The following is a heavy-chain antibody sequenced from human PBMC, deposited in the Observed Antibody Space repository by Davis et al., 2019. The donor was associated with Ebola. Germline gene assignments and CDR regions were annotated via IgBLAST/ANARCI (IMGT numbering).Heavy chain of an antibody. CDR3: GGFGGNSK. CDR1: GFTVRNNH. D-gene: IGHD4-23*01. Sequence: GESLKISCAVSGFTVRNNHVTWVRQAQGKGLQWVSILRDDGRTFYTDSAKGRFTISRDSFKNTVYLQTNSLTSDDTAVYYCGGFGGNSKWGQGTLVAVSS. CDR2: LRDDGRT. V-gene: IGHV3-53*05. J-gene: IGHJ4*02.